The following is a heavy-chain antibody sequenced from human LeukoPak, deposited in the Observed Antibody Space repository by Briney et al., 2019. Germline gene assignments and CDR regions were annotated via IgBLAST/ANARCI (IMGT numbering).Heavy chain of an antibody. D-gene: IGHD2-21*02. J-gene: IGHJ3*02. Sequence: GGSLRLSCAASGFAFSSYEMNWVRQAPGKGLEWVSYISSSGSTIYYADSVKGRFTISRDNAKNSLYLQMNSLRAEDTAVYYCASWKVTARDAFDIWGQGTMVTVSS. V-gene: IGHV3-48*03. CDR2: ISSSGSTI. CDR3: ASWKVTARDAFDI. CDR1: GFAFSSYE.